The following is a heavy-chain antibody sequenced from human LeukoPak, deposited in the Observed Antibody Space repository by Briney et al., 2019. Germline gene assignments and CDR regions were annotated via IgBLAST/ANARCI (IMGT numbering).Heavy chain of an antibody. D-gene: IGHD3-10*02. CDR1: DFTFSKHG. CDR2: ISSDGSLQ. V-gene: IGHV3-30*02. Sequence: GGSLRLSCVASDFTFSKHGMHWVRQAPGKGLEWVASISSDGSLQFYTAHVKGRFTLSRDNAKNSLYLQMNSLRAEDTAVYYCAELGITMIGGVWGKGTTVTISS. J-gene: IGHJ6*04. CDR3: AELGITMIGGV.